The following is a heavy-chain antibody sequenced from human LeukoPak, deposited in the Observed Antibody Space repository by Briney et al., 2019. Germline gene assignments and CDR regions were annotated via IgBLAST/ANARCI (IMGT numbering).Heavy chain of an antibody. V-gene: IGHV4-34*01. J-gene: IGHJ4*02. CDR3: ARNIVGAIPFDY. CDR2: INHSGST. Sequence: SETLSLTCAVYGGSFSGYYWSWIRQPPGKGLEWIGEINHSGSTNYNPSLTSRVTISVDTSKNQFSLKLSSVTAADTAVYYCARNIVGAIPFDYWGQGTLVTVSS. D-gene: IGHD1-26*01. CDR1: GGSFSGYY.